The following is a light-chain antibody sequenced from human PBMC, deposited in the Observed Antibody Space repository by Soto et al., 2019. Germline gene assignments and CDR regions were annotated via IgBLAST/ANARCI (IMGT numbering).Light chain of an antibody. V-gene: IGLV2-14*01. Sequence: QSALTQPASVSGSPGQSITISCTGTSSDVGAYNSVSWYQQHPGKAPKVMIYDATDRPSGVSYRFSGSKSGNTASLTISGIKADDEADYYCSSYTTSNTVVFRGGTKLTVL. CDR2: DAT. CDR1: SSDVGAYNS. J-gene: IGLJ2*01. CDR3: SSYTTSNTVV.